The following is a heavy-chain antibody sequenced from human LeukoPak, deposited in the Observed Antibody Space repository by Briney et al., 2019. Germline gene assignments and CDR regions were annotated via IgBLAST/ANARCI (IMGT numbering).Heavy chain of an antibody. CDR2: IYYSGST. CDR1: GGSISSYY. J-gene: IGHJ2*01. Sequence: TSETLSLTCTVSGGSISSYYWSWIRQPPGKGLEWIGYIYYSGSTNYNPSLKSRVTISVDTSKNQFSLKLSSVTAADTAVYYCARWFDLWGRGTLVTVSS. V-gene: IGHV4-59*01. CDR3: ARWFDL.